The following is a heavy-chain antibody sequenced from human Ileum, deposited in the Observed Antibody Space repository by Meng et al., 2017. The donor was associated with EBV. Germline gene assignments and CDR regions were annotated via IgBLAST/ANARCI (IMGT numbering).Heavy chain of an antibody. CDR3: EGWRY. Sequence: VPLQPSGPGLVKPSQTLSLTCAISGDRFSNNRAGWNWIRQSPSRGLEWLGRTYYRSKWYNDYAVSVKSRIIINPDTSKNQFSLQLNSVTPEDTAVYYCEGWRYWGQGTLVTVSS. CDR2: TYYRSKWYN. V-gene: IGHV6-1*01. D-gene: IGHD2-15*01. J-gene: IGHJ4*02. CDR1: GDRFSNNRAG.